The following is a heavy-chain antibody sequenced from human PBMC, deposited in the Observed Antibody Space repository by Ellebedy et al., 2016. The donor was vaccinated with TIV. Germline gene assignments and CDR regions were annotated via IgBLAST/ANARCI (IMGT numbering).Heavy chain of an antibody. CDR2: IRSQIDGGTT. D-gene: IGHD5-18*01. J-gene: IGHJ4*02. CDR1: GFTFSNAW. V-gene: IGHV3-15*07. CDR3: TTTAPAMAFDY. Sequence: GGSLRLSXAASGFTFSNAWMNWVRQDPGKGLEWVGRIRSQIDGGTTDYAAPVKGRFTISRDDSKNMLYLQMNSLKTEDTAVYYCTTTAPAMAFDYWGQGTLVTVSS.